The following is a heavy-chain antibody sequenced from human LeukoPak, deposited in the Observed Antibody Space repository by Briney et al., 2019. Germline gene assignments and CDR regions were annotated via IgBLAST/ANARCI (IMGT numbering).Heavy chain of an antibody. CDR3: AKESHYDSSGYFDY. CDR1: GFTFSSYA. V-gene: IGHV3-23*01. D-gene: IGHD3-22*01. Sequence: GGSLRLSCAASGFTFSSYAMSWVRQAPGKGLEWVSAISGRGGSTYYADSVKGRFTFSSDNSKNTLYLQMNSLRAEDTAVYFCAKESHYDSSGYFDYWGQGTLVTVSS. CDR2: ISGRGGST. J-gene: IGHJ4*02.